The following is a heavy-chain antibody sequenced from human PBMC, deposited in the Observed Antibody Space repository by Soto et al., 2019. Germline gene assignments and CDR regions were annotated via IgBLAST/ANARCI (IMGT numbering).Heavy chain of an antibody. V-gene: IGHV5-10-1*01. CDR3: ARQASTDFDN. Sequence: GESLKISCKGSGYSFTNYWISWVRQMPGKGLDWMGRIDPSDSYTNYSPSFQGHVTTSVDKSISTAYLQWSSLKASDTAIYFCARQASTDFDNWGQGTLVTVSS. CDR2: IDPSDSYT. CDR1: GYSFTNYW. J-gene: IGHJ4*02.